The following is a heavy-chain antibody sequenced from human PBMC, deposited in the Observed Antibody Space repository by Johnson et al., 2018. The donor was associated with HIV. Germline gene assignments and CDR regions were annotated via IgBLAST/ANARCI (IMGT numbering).Heavy chain of an antibody. CDR1: GFTFSNFG. V-gene: IGHV3-30*03. D-gene: IGHD1-26*01. J-gene: IGHJ3*02. Sequence: QVQLVESGGGVVQPGRSLRLSCAASGFTFSNFGMHWVRQAPGKGLEWVAVISYDESNKYYADSVKGRFTISRDNSKNTLYLQMNSLRTEDTAVYYCARVATHAFDIWGQGTMVTVSS. CDR3: ARVATHAFDI. CDR2: ISYDESNK.